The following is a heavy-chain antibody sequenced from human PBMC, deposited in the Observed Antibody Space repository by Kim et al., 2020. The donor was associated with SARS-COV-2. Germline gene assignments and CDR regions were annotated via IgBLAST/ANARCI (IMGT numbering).Heavy chain of an antibody. D-gene: IGHD5-12*01. Sequence: GGSLRLSCAASGFTFSSYGMHWVRQAPGKGLEWVAVISYDGSNKYYADSVKGRFTISIDNSKNTLYLQMNSLRAEDTAVYYCAKDPKVWTRGYSGYEIYYYYYGMDVWGQGTTVTVSS. CDR2: ISYDGSNK. J-gene: IGHJ6*02. V-gene: IGHV3-30*18. CDR1: GFTFSSYG. CDR3: AKDPKVWTRGYSGYEIYYYYYGMDV.